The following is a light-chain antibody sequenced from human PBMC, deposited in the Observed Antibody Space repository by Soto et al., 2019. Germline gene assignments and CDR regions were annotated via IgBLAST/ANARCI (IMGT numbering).Light chain of an antibody. V-gene: IGKV3-15*01. Sequence: EIVMTQSPATLSVSPGERATLSCRPSQSVSCNLAWYQQKPGQAPRLLIYGASTRATGFPARFSGSGSGTEFTLTISSLQSEDFAVYYCQQYNNWPQRTFGQGTKV. CDR2: GAS. CDR1: QSVSCN. J-gene: IGKJ1*01. CDR3: QQYNNWPQRT.